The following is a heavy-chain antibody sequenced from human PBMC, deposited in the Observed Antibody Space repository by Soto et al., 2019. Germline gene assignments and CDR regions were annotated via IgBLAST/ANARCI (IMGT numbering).Heavy chain of an antibody. CDR1: GGSFSGYY. D-gene: IGHD4-17*01. V-gene: IGHV4-34*01. Sequence: SETLSLTCAVYGGSFSGYYWSWIRQPPGKGLEWIGEINHSGSTNYNPSLKSRVTISVDTSKNQFSLKLSSVTAADTAVYYCARFYYGDKINWFDPWGHGTLVTVSS. CDR2: INHSGST. CDR3: ARFYYGDKINWFDP. J-gene: IGHJ5*02.